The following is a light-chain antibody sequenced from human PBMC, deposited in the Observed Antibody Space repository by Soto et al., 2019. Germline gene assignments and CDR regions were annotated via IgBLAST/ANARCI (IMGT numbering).Light chain of an antibody. V-gene: IGKV3-15*01. CDR3: QQYNAA. CDR2: DTS. CDR1: QSVSIH. Sequence: ETVMTQSPGTLSVSLGERATLSCRASQSVSIHLAWYQQKPGQAPRLLIYDTSTRATGIPARFSGSGSGTEFTLTISSLQPDDFATYYCQQYNAAFGQGTRLEI. J-gene: IGKJ5*01.